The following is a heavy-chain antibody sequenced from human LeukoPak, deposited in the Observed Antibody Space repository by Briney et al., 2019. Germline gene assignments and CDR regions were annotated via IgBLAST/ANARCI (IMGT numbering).Heavy chain of an antibody. V-gene: IGHV3-23*01. CDR3: AKDRGY. J-gene: IGHJ4*02. CDR2: ISGSDGRT. Sequence: GGFLRLSCVASGFIFSNFPMTWVRQAPGKGLEWVSAISGSDGRTYYADSVKGRFAISRDNSKNTLYLQMNSLRAEDTAVYYCAKDRGYWGQGTLVTVSS. CDR1: GFIFSNFP.